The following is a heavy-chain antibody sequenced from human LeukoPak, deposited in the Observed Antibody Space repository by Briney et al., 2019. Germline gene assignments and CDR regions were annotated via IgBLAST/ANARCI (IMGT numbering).Heavy chain of an antibody. CDR1: GFTFSDYA. D-gene: IGHD3-22*01. J-gene: IGHJ4*02. CDR3: AKRPARNYYDTSGYYPFDY. Sequence: GGSLRLSCAASGFTFSDYAMSWFRQAPGKGLEWVSSMSGGGGSTNYADSVKGRFTISRDNSKDTLFLQMTSLRAVDTAVYYCAKRPARNYYDTSGYYPFDYWGQGTLVTVSS. V-gene: IGHV3-23*01. CDR2: MSGGGGST.